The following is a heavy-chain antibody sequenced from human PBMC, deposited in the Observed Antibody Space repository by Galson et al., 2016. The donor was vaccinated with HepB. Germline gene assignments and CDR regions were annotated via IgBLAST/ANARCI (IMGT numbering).Heavy chain of an antibody. J-gene: IGHJ5*02. CDR2: IYWDDDK. Sequence: PALVKPTQTLTLTCTFSGFPLNTSGVGVGWIRQPPGKALEWLALIYWDDDKRYSPSLKSRLTITKDTSKNQVVLTMTNMDPVDTATYHCAHSELVVIDMLVVGNWFDPWGQGTLVTVSS. V-gene: IGHV2-5*02. D-gene: IGHD2-21*01. CDR1: GFPLNTSGVG. CDR3: AHSELVVIDMLVVGNWFDP.